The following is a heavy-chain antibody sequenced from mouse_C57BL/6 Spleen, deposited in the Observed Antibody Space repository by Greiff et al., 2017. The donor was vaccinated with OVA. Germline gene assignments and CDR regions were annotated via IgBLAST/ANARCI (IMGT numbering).Heavy chain of an antibody. D-gene: IGHD2-1*01. CDR3: ARRVYYGNYVDAMDY. Sequence: VKLVESGAELVRPGASVKLSCKASGYTFTDYYINWVKQRPGQGLEWIARIYPGSGNTYYNEKFKGKATLTAEKSSSTAYMQLSSLTSEDSAVYFCARRVYYGNYVDAMDYWGQGTSVTVSS. V-gene: IGHV1-76*01. CDR2: IYPGSGNT. J-gene: IGHJ4*01. CDR1: GYTFTDYY.